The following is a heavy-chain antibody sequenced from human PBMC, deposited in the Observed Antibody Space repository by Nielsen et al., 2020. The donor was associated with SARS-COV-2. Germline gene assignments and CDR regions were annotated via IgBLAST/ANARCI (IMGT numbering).Heavy chain of an antibody. V-gene: IGHV4-61*01. CDR1: GGSVSSGSYY. CDR3: ARDFRGWAGEGFDY. J-gene: IGHJ4*02. D-gene: IGHD6-19*01. CDR2: IYYSGST. Sequence: SETLSLTCTVSGGSVSSGSYYWSWIRQPPGKGLEWIGYIYYSGSTNYNPSLKSRVTISVDTSKNQFSLKLSSVTAADTAVYYCARDFRGWAGEGFDYWGQGTLVTVSS.